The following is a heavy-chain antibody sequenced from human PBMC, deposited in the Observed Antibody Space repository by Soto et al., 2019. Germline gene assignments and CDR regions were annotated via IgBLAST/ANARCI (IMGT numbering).Heavy chain of an antibody. Sequence: SVKVSCKASGYTFTDYYIHWVRQAPGQGLEWMGWINPNSGGTNYAQKFQGRVTMTRDTSISSAYMELSRLISDDTAVYYCARGDVRVVASFDPWGQGALVTVSS. D-gene: IGHD2-15*01. CDR3: ARGDVRVVASFDP. V-gene: IGHV1-2*02. J-gene: IGHJ5*02. CDR2: INPNSGGT. CDR1: GYTFTDYY.